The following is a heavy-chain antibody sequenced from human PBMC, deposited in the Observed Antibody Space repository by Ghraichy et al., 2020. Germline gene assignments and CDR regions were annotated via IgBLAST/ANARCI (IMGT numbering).Heavy chain of an antibody. V-gene: IGHV3-9*03. CDR3: VAGGSGWYSFYFDY. D-gene: IGHD6-19*01. CDR1: GFTFDDYA. Sequence: GGSLRLSFAASGFTFDDYAMHWVRQAPGKGLEWVSGISWNSGSIGYADSVKGRFTISRDNAKNSLYLQMNSLRAEDMALYYCVAGGSGWYSFYFDYWGQGTLVTVSS. CDR2: ISWNSGSI. J-gene: IGHJ4*02.